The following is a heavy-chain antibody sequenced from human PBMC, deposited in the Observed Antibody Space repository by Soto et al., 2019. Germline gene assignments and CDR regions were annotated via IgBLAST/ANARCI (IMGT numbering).Heavy chain of an antibody. V-gene: IGHV4-30-2*01. D-gene: IGHD2-21*01. CDR3: AREQGIAVRYCDL. CDR2: IYHIGNT. J-gene: IGHJ2*01. CDR1: GGSISSGGYS. Sequence: QLQLQESGSGLVKPSQTLSLTCAVSGGSISSGGYSWNWIRQPPGKGLEWLRYIYHIGNTYYNPSLKRRVTISVDSSKTRCSLKRISVTASYTAVYYCAREQGIAVRYCDLWGRGSLVTVSS.